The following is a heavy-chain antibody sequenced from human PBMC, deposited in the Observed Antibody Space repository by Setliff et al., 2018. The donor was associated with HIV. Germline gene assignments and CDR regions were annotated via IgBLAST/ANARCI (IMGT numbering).Heavy chain of an antibody. CDR2: IYDSGSP. D-gene: IGHD3-22*01. Sequence: SETLSLTCTVSGGSTSNEYWSWIRQPPGKGLEWIGYIYDSGSPKYNPSLKSRVTISLDTSKSQISLKLTSVTAADTAMYHCARVYYFDSSGYYQRGDVFDIWGQGTMVTVSS. CDR3: ARVYYFDSSGYYQRGDVFDI. V-gene: IGHV4-59*01. CDR1: GGSTSNEY. J-gene: IGHJ3*02.